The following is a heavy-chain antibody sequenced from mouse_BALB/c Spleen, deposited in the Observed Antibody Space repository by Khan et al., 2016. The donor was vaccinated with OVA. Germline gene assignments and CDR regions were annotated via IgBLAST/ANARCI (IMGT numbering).Heavy chain of an antibody. CDR2: ISSGGDYT. CDR1: GFIFSSYS. Sequence: EVELVESGGDLVKPGGSLKLSCAASGFIFSSYSMSWVRQTPDKRLEWVATISSGGDYTYYPDRVKGRFTISRDDAKNTLYLQMSSRKSEDTAMYYCASHLTGSFAYWGQGTLVTVAA. D-gene: IGHD4-1*01. J-gene: IGHJ3*01. CDR3: ASHLTGSFAY. V-gene: IGHV5-6*01.